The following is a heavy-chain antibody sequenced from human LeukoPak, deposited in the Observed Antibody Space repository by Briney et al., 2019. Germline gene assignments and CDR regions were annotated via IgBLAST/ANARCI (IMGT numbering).Heavy chain of an antibody. CDR3: AKDKFSTLRVFDY. Sequence: GGSLRLSCAASGFTFSSYAMSWVRQAPGKGLEWVSAISGSGGSTYYADSVKGRFTISRDNSKNTLCLQMNSLRAEDTAVYYCAKDKFSTLRVFDYWGQGTLVTVSS. V-gene: IGHV3-23*01. CDR2: ISGSGGST. J-gene: IGHJ4*02. CDR1: GFTFSSYA.